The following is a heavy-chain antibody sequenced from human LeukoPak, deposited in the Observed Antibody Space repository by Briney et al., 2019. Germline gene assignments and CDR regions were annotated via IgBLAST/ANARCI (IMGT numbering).Heavy chain of an antibody. V-gene: IGHV4-34*01. CDR3: ARRSQWELRGSKRWFDP. D-gene: IGHD1-26*01. Sequence: GSLRLSCAASGFTFSSYSMNWVRQPPGKGLEWIGEINHSGSTNYSPSLKSRVTISVDTSKNQFSLKLSSVTAADTAVYYCARRSQWELRGSKRWFDPWGQGTLVTVSS. CDR1: GFTFSSYS. CDR2: INHSGST. J-gene: IGHJ5*02.